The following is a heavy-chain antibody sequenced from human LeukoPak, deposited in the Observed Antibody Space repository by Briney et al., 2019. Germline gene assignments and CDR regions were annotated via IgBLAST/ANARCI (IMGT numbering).Heavy chain of an antibody. D-gene: IGHD6-19*01. CDR1: GYSFTSHY. V-gene: IGHV1-46*01. Sequence: GASVTVSFKASGYSFTSHYIHWVRQAPGQGLEWMGIINPSRGSTSYAQKFQGRVTVTRDTSTSTVYMDLSSLGSEDTAVYYCARGYSSGFGNWGQGTLVTVSS. CDR3: ARGYSSGFGN. J-gene: IGHJ4*02. CDR2: INPSRGST.